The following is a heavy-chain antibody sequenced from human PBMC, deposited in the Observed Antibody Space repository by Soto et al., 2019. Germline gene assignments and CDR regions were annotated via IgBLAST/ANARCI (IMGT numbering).Heavy chain of an antibody. J-gene: IGHJ6*02. CDR1: GFTFSSYA. CDR2: ISYDGSNK. V-gene: IGHV3-30-3*01. Sequence: LSCAASGFTFSSYAMHWVRQAPGKGLEWVAVISYDGSNKYYADSVKGRFTISRDNSKNTLYLQMNSLRAEDTAVYYCARGLGYCSGGSCYRMDGPYYYYYYGMDVWGQGTTVTVSS. D-gene: IGHD2-15*01. CDR3: ARGLGYCSGGSCYRMDGPYYYYYYGMDV.